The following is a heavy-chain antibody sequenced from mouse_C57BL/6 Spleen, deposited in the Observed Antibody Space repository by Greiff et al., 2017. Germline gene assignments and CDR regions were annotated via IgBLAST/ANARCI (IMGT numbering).Heavy chain of an antibody. CDR2: IYPGNSDT. D-gene: IGHD3-2*02. V-gene: IGHV1-5*01. CDR3: TSKRLREAIDY. CDR1: GYTFTSYW. J-gene: IGHJ4*01. Sequence: VQLKQSGPVLARPGASVKMSCKTSGYTFTSYWMHWVKQRPGQGLEWIGAIYPGNSDTSYNQKFKGKAKLTAVTSASTAYMELSSLTNEDSAVYYWTSKRLREAIDYWGQGTSVTVSS.